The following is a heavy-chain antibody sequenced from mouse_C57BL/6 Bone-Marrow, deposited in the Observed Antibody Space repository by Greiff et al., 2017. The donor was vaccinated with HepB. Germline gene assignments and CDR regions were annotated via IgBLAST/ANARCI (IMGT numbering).Heavy chain of an antibody. CDR2: SYPGNSDT. CDR1: GYTFTSYW. CDR3: TRGWAPWFAY. Sequence: EVQLQQSGTVLARPGASVKMSCKTSGYTFTSYWMHWVKQRPGKGLEWNGASYPGNSDTSYNQKFKGKAKLTAVTSASTAYMELSSLTNEDSAVYYCTRGWAPWFAYWGQGTLVTVSA. V-gene: IGHV1-5*01. J-gene: IGHJ3*01. D-gene: IGHD3-3*01.